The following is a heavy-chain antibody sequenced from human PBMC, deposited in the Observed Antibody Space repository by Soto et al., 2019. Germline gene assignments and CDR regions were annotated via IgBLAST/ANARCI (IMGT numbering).Heavy chain of an antibody. D-gene: IGHD3-10*01. V-gene: IGHV1-8*01. J-gene: IGHJ4*02. CDR3: ARVRGRQYYALESYAFFDY. Sequence: QVQLVQSGAEVKKPGASVKVSCKTSGYTFTSYDINWVRQATGQGLEWMAWMNPNNGDTGYAPKFQGRVTLTKNTSISTAYMELSSLTSEDTAVYYCARVRGRQYYALESYAFFDYWGQGTLVTVSS. CDR1: GYTFTSYD. CDR2: MNPNNGDT.